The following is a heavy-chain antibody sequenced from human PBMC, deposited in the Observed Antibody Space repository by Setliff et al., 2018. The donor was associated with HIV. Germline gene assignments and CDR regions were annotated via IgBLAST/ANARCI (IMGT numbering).Heavy chain of an antibody. V-gene: IGHV4-34*01. CDR1: GGSFSGYY. J-gene: IGHJ6*03. D-gene: IGHD3-16*01. CDR2: INHSGST. Sequence: SETLSLTCAVYGGSFSGYYWSWIRQPPGKGLEWIGEINHSGSTYFNPSLKSRVTMYVDTSKNQFSLNLNSVTAADTAVYYCARHRMGGALYYYYMDVWGKGTTVTVS. CDR3: ARHRMGGALYYYYMDV.